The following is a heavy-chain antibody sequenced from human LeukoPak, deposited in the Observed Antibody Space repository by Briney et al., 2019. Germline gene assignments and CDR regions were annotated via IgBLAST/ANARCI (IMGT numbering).Heavy chain of an antibody. Sequence: PGGSLRLSCAASGFTFSSYAVSWVRQAPGKGLEWVSAISGSGGSTYYADSVKGRFTISRDNSKNTLYLQMNSLRAEDTAVYYCARTRGLTPLSYWGQGTLVTVSS. V-gene: IGHV3-23*01. CDR2: ISGSGGST. CDR3: ARTRGLTPLSY. D-gene: IGHD3-9*01. CDR1: GFTFSSYA. J-gene: IGHJ4*02.